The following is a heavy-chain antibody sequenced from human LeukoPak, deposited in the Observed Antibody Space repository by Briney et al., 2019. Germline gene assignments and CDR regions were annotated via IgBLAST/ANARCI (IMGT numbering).Heavy chain of an antibody. D-gene: IGHD1-1*01. J-gene: IGHJ3*02. CDR2: ISHDGSNK. Sequence: GGSLRLSRVVSAFTFSGYSMHWVRQAPGKGLEWVAFISHDGSNKYCADSLKGRFTISRDNSKNTLFLQMNSLRPEDTAVYYCARVGYDYNWYDAFDIWGQGTMVTVSS. CDR3: ARVGYDYNWYDAFDI. V-gene: IGHV3-30*04. CDR1: AFTFSGYS.